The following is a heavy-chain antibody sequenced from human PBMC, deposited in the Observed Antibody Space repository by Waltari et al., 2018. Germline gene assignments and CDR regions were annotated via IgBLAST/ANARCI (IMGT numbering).Heavy chain of an antibody. Sequence: EVQMVETGGGLIQPGGSVRLSCAGSGFTVNSKYMSWVRQAPGKGLEWVSVLYSGGSTFYADSVKGRFSISREISKNTLYLQMNSLRAEDTAVYYCARDRPFDLWGRGTLVTVSS. CDR1: GFTVNSKY. V-gene: IGHV3-53*02. J-gene: IGHJ2*01. CDR3: ARDRPFDL. CDR2: LYSGGST.